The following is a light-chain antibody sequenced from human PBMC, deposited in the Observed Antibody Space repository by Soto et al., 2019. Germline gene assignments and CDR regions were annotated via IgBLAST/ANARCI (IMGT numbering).Light chain of an antibody. J-gene: IGKJ1*01. Sequence: EIVLTQSPGTLSLSPGERATLSCRASQSVSSSYLAWYQQKPGQAPRLLIYGASSRATGIPDRFSGSGSGSDFTLTISRLEPEDFAVYYCQQYGSSQVWTLGQGTKVDIK. CDR1: QSVSSSY. CDR3: QQYGSSQVWT. V-gene: IGKV3-20*01. CDR2: GAS.